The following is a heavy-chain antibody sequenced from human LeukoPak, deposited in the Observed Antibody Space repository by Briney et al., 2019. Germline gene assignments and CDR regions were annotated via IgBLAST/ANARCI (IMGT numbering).Heavy chain of an antibody. CDR1: GFTFSTYA. CDR2: ISGSGGST. V-gene: IGHV3-43*02. J-gene: IGHJ6*02. Sequence: GGSLRLSCAASGFTFSTYAMSWVRQAPGKGLEWVSAISGSGGSTYYADSVKGRFTISRDNSKNSLYLQMNSLRTEDTALYYCAKDIDYGGLPHYYYGMDVWGQGTTVTVSS. CDR3: AKDIDYGGLPHYYYGMDV. D-gene: IGHD4-23*01.